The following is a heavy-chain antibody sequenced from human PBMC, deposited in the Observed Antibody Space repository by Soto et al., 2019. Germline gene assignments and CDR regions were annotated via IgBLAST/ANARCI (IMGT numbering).Heavy chain of an antibody. J-gene: IGHJ4*02. V-gene: IGHV3-53*01. D-gene: IGHD2-21*01. Sequence: EVQLVESGGGLVQPGGSLRLSCAASGFTVSSNYMSWVRQAPGRGLEWVSGIFSGEDGYYADSVKGRFTISRDDSKTTLYLQMNSLSAEDTAMYYCTRSPPSCCPSESWGQGTPVTVSS. CDR2: IFSGEDG. CDR1: GFTVSSNY. CDR3: TRSPPSCCPSES.